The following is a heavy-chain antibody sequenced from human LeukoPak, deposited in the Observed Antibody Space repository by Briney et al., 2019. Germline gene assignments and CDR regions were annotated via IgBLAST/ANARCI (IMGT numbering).Heavy chain of an antibody. D-gene: IGHD3-22*01. CDR1: GFTFSSYA. CDR2: IIGSGGST. Sequence: GGSLRLSCAASGFTFSSYAMSWVRQAPGKGLEWVSAIIGSGGSTYYADSVKGRFTISRDNSKNTLYLQMNSLRAEDTAVYYCAKDQVYYDSSGYHDYWGQGTLVTVSS. J-gene: IGHJ4*02. CDR3: AKDQVYYDSSGYHDY. V-gene: IGHV3-23*01.